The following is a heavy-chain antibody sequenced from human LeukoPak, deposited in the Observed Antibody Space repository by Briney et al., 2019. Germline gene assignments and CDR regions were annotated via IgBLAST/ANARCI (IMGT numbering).Heavy chain of an antibody. CDR3: ARLRYSGYDRLFDY. CDR2: IYPGDSDT. V-gene: IGHV5-51*01. CDR1: GYSFTSYW. J-gene: IGHJ4*02. D-gene: IGHD5-12*01. Sequence: GASLKISCKCSGYSFTSYWIGWVRPMPGKGLEWMGIIYPGDSDTRYSPSFQGQVTISADKSISTAYLQWSSLKASDTAMYYCARLRYSGYDRLFDYWGQGTLVTVSS.